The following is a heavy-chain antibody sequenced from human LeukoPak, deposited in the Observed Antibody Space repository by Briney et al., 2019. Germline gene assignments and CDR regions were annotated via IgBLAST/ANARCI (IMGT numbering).Heavy chain of an antibody. Sequence: SETLSLTCTVSGGSISSYYWSWIRQPPGKGLEWIGYIYYSGSTNYNPSLTSRVTISVDTSKNQFSLKRSSVTAADTAVYYCARDLFGEYWGQGTLVTVSS. CDR1: GGSISSYY. CDR2: IYYSGST. D-gene: IGHD3-10*01. V-gene: IGHV4-59*01. J-gene: IGHJ4*02. CDR3: ARDLFGEY.